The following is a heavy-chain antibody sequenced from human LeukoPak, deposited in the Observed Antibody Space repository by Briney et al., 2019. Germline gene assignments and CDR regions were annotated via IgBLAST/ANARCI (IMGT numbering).Heavy chain of an antibody. CDR3: ARSDVARWDFDY. D-gene: IGHD4-23*01. CDR2: IKHDGSEK. Sequence: GGSLRLSCAASGFMFSGFWMTWVRQAPGKGLEWVANIKHDGSEKNYVDSVKGRFTISRDNAKNSLYLQMNSLRAEDTAVYYCARSDVARWDFDYWGQGTLVTVSS. V-gene: IGHV3-7*01. CDR1: GFMFSGFW. J-gene: IGHJ4*02.